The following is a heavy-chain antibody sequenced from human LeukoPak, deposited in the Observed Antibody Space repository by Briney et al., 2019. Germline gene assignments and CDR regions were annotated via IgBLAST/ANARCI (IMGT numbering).Heavy chain of an antibody. J-gene: IGHJ4*02. Sequence: SQTLSLTCAISGDIVSINSGTWNWIRQSPSRGLEWLGRTYFTSKWYNDYAVSVKSRITISPDTSNNQFSLHLNSVTPEDTAVYYCARDRGVGAAVYFDFWGQGTLVTVSS. CDR1: GDIVSINSGT. CDR3: ARDRGVGAAVYFDF. V-gene: IGHV6-1*01. D-gene: IGHD6-13*01. CDR2: TYFTSKWYN.